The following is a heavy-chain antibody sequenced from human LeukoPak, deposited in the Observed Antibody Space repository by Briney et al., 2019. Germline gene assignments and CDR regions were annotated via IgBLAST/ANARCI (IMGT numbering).Heavy chain of an antibody. Sequence: GGSLRLSCAASGFTFSSYWMHWVRQAPGKGLVWVSRISSDGSSTSYTDSVKGRFTISRDNAKNTLYLQMNSLRAEDTAVYYCVRYCSGGSCYLGFDYWGQGTLVTVSS. V-gene: IGHV3-74*01. CDR2: ISSDGSST. CDR3: VRYCSGGSCYLGFDY. D-gene: IGHD2-15*01. J-gene: IGHJ4*02. CDR1: GFTFSSYW.